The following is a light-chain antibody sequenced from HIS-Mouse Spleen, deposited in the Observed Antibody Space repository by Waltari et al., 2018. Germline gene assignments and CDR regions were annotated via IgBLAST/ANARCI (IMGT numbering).Light chain of an antibody. CDR2: HNN. Sequence: QSVLTQPPSVSAAPGQKVTISCSGSRSNIGNNYLPWYQQLPRTAPKLLIYHNNKRPSGIPDRFSGSKSGTSATLGITGLQTGDEADYYCGTWDSSLSAVVFGGGTKLTVL. CDR1: RSNIGNNY. V-gene: IGLV1-51*01. CDR3: GTWDSSLSAVV. J-gene: IGLJ2*01.